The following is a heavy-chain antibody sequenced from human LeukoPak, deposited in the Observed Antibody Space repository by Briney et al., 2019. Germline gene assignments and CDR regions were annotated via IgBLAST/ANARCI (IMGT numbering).Heavy chain of an antibody. CDR2: ISSSSSTM. CDR1: GFTFSSYS. Sequence: QAGGSLRLSCAASGFTFSSYSMNWVRQAPGKGLEWVSYISSSSSTMYYADSVKGRFTISRDNAKNSLYLQMNSLRAEDTAVYYCARDFSPPIAAAAYYFDYWGQGTLVTVSS. V-gene: IGHV3-48*04. D-gene: IGHD6-13*01. CDR3: ARDFSPPIAAAAYYFDY. J-gene: IGHJ4*02.